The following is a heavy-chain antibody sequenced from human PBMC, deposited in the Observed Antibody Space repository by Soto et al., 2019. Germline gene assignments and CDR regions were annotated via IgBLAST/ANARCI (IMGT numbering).Heavy chain of an antibody. D-gene: IGHD1-26*01. CDR3: AKPNPSGAISF. J-gene: IGHJ4*02. V-gene: IGHV5-10-1*01. Sequence: GESLKISCKGSGYSFTSYWISWVRQMPGKGLEWMGRIDPSDSYTNYSPSFQGHVTISADKSISTAYLQWSSLKASDTAMYYCAKPNPSGAISFRAQGTLVIVSS. CDR1: GYSFTSYW. CDR2: IDPSDSYT.